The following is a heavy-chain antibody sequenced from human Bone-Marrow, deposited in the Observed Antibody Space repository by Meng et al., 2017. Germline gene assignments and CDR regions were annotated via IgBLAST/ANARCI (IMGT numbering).Heavy chain of an antibody. V-gene: IGHV3-15*01. CDR2: IKSNVDGGTT. Sequence: GESLKISCVASGITFRNLWMTWVRQAPGKGLEWIGLIKSNVDGGTTDYAAPVKGRFTISRDDSKNMLYLHMNSLKIEDTAFYYCTTKLYWGHGTLVTVSS. CDR1: GITFRNLW. CDR3: TTKLY. J-gene: IGHJ4*01.